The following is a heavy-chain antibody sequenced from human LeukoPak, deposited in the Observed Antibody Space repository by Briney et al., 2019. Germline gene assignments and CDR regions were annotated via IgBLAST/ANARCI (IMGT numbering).Heavy chain of an antibody. J-gene: IGHJ4*02. CDR2: IYYSGST. CDR3: ARDAVVPASLLDY. Sequence: SETLSLTCTVSGGSISSYYWSWIRQPPGKGLEWIGYIYYSGSTNYNPSLKSRVTISVDTSKNQFSLKLSSVTAADTAVYYCARDAVVPASLLDYWGQGTLVTVSS. V-gene: IGHV4-59*01. CDR1: GGSISSYY. D-gene: IGHD2-2*01.